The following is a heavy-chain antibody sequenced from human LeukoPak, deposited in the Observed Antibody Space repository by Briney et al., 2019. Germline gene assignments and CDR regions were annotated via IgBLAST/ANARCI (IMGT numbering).Heavy chain of an antibody. D-gene: IGHD3-22*01. J-gene: IGHJ4*02. CDR2: IRYDGSNK. CDR3: AKTGRRVTYYYDSSGPFDY. V-gene: IGHV3-30*02. Sequence: GGSLRLSCAASGFTFSSYWMSWVRQAPGKGLEWVAFIRYDGSNKYYADSVKGRFTISRDNSKNTLYLQMNSLRAEDTAVYYCAKTGRRVTYYYDSSGPFDYWGQGTLDTVSS. CDR1: GFTFSSYW.